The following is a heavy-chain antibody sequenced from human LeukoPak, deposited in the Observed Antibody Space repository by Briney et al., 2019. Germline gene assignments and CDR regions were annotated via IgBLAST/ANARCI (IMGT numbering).Heavy chain of an antibody. CDR2: TYYRSTWYN. CDR3: ARSTVTAFDY. D-gene: IGHD4-17*01. Sequence: SQTLSLTCAISGDSVSSKSATWNWIRQSPSRGLEWLGRTYYRSTWYNDYALSVKSRITINPDTSKNQFSLQLNSVTPEDTAVYYCARSTVTAFDYWGQGTLVTVSS. J-gene: IGHJ4*02. CDR1: GDSVSSKSAT. V-gene: IGHV6-1*01.